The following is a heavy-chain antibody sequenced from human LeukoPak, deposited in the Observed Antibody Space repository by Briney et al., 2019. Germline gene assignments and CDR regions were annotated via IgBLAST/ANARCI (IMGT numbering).Heavy chain of an antibody. CDR2: IYHSGST. CDR3: ARGPCCSSTSCYFNP. V-gene: IGHV4-30-2*01. Sequence: SETLSLTCAVSGGSISSGGYSWSWIRQPPGKGLEWIGYIYHSGSTYYNPSLKSRVTISVDRSKNQFSLKLSSVTAADTAVYYCARGPCCSSTSCYFNPWGQGTLVTVSS. J-gene: IGHJ5*02. CDR1: GGSISSGGYS. D-gene: IGHD2-2*01.